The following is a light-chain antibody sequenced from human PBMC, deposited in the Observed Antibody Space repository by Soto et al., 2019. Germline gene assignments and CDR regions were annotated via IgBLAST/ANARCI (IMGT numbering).Light chain of an antibody. CDR2: AAS. J-gene: IGKJ1*01. Sequence: AIRMTQSPSSFSASTGDRVTITCRASQGISSYLAWYQQKPGKAPKLLIYAASTLQSGVPSRFSGSGSGTDFTLPFSCLQSEDFATYYCQQYYSYPRTFGQGTKVEIK. CDR1: QGISSY. V-gene: IGKV1-8*01. CDR3: QQYYSYPRT.